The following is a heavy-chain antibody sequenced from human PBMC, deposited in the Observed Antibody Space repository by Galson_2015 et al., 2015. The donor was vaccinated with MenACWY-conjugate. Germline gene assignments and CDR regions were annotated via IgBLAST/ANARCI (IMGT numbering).Heavy chain of an antibody. CDR2: INQGESEK. Sequence: SLRLSCAASGFTFSSYWMTWVSQAPGKGLEWVANINQGESEKFYVGSVKGRFTISRDNAESSLYLQMNSLRAEDTAVYYCARDLSRITTSARETFVYWGQGVLVTVSS. V-gene: IGHV3-7*03. D-gene: IGHD1/OR15-1a*01. J-gene: IGHJ4*02. CDR3: ARDLSRITTSARETFVY. CDR1: GFTFSSYW.